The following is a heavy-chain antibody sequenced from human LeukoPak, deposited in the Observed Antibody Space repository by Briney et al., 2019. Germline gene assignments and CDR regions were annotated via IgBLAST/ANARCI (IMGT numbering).Heavy chain of an antibody. V-gene: IGHV3-73*01. CDR3: TRQDCSGGSCSYVDY. CDR1: GFTFSGYY. J-gene: IGHJ4*02. D-gene: IGHD2-15*01. CDR2: IRSKPNSYTT. Sequence: GGSLRLSCAASGFTFSGYYMHWVRQASGKGLEWVGLIRSKPNSYTTVYTASVQGRFTISRDDSKNTAYLQMCSLKAEDTAVYYCTRQDCSGGSCSYVDYWGQGTLVTVSS.